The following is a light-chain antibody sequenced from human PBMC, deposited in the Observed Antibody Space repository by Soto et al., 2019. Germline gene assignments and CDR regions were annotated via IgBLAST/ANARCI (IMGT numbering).Light chain of an antibody. Sequence: QSALTQPASVSGSPGQSITISCTGTSSDVGSYHYVSWFQQHPGKAPKLIIFEVSDRPSGVSTRFSGSKSGDTAFLTISGLQADDEADYYCSSYTSGRDVYVFGGGTKVTVL. J-gene: IGLJ1*01. CDR1: SSDVGSYHY. CDR3: SSYTSGRDVYV. V-gene: IGLV2-14*01. CDR2: EVS.